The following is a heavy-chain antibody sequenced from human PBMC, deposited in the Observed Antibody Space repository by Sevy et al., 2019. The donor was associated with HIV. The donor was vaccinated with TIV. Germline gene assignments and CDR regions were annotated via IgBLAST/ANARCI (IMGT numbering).Heavy chain of an antibody. CDR3: VKPPYDFWSGYYNTAYFDY. CDR2: ISSNGGST. Sequence: GGSLRLSCSASGFTFSSYAMQWVRQAPGKGLEYVSAISSNGGSTYYADSVKGRFTISRDNSKNTLYLQMSSLRAEDTAVYYCVKPPYDFWSGYYNTAYFDYWGQGTLVTVSS. J-gene: IGHJ4*02. D-gene: IGHD3-3*01. V-gene: IGHV3-64D*06. CDR1: GFTFSSYA.